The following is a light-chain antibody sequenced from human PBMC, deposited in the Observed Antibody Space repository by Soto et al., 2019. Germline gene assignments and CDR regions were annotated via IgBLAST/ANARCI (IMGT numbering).Light chain of an antibody. CDR2: GAS. CDR1: QTVNRYY. Sequence: EIVLTQSPGALSLSPGERATLSCRASQTVNRYYLAWHQQTPGQVPRLLVYGASSRATGIPYRFSGSGSGTDFTLTISRLEPEDFAAYYCQQHGSAPITFGQGTRLEIK. V-gene: IGKV3-20*01. CDR3: QQHGSAPIT. J-gene: IGKJ5*01.